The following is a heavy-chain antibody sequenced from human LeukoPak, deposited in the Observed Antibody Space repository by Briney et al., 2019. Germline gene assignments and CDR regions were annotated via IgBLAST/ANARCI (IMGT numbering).Heavy chain of an antibody. Sequence: PSETLSLTCTVSGYSISSGHYWGWIRPPPGKGLEWIGSIYHSGSTYYNPSLKSRVTISVDTSKNQFSLKLSSVTAADTAVYYCARGRGPYGVVFDYWGQGTLVTVSS. V-gene: IGHV4-38-2*02. CDR3: ARGRGPYGVVFDY. CDR2: IYHSGST. J-gene: IGHJ4*02. CDR1: GYSISSGHY. D-gene: IGHD3-10*01.